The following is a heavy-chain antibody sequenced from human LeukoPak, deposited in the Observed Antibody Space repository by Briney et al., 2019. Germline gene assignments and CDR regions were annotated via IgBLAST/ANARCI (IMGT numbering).Heavy chain of an antibody. Sequence: GGSLRLSCAASGFTFDDYAMHWVRQAPGKGLEWVSLISWDGGSTYYADSVKGRFTISRDNAKNSLYLQMNSLRAEDTAVYYCARVFDYDYYMDVWGKGTTVTISS. CDR2: ISWDGGST. V-gene: IGHV3-43D*03. J-gene: IGHJ6*03. CDR3: ARVFDYDYYMDV. CDR1: GFTFDDYA. D-gene: IGHD3-9*01.